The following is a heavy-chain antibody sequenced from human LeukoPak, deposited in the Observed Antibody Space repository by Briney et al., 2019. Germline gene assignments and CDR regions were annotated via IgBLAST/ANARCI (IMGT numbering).Heavy chain of an antibody. D-gene: IGHD3-22*01. CDR1: GGSFSGYY. CDR2: INHSGST. V-gene: IGHV4-34*01. CDR3: ARENPNYYDRGGYYFDY. Sequence: SETLSLTCAAYGGSFSGYYWSWIRQPPGKGLEWIGEINHSGSTNYNPSLKSRVTISVDTSKNQFSLKLSSVTAADTAVYYCARENPNYYDRGGYYFDYWGQGTLVTVSS. J-gene: IGHJ4*02.